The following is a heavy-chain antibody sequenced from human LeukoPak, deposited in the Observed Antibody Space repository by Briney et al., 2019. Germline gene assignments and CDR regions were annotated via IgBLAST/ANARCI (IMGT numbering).Heavy chain of an antibody. D-gene: IGHD2-2*02. CDR1: GGSFSGYY. CDR3: ARVGGKYQLLYWPTHNWFDP. CDR2: INHSGST. V-gene: IGHV4-34*01. Sequence: SETLSLTCAVYGGSFSGYYWSWIRQPPGKGLEWIGEINHSGSTNYNPSLKSRVTISVDTSKNQFSLKLSSVTAADTAVYYCARVGGKYQLLYWPTHNWFDPWGQGTLVTVSS. J-gene: IGHJ5*02.